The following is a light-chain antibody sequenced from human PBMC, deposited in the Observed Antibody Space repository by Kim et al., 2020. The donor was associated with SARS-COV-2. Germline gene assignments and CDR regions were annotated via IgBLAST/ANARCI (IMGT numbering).Light chain of an antibody. V-gene: IGLV3-19*01. CDR1: SLRSYY. CDR2: GKN. J-gene: IGLJ3*02. Sequence: ALGHTVKITCQGDSLRSYYASWYQQKPGQAPVLVIYGKNNRPSGIPDRFSGSSSGNTASLTITGAQAEDEADYYCNSRDSSGNHWVFGGGTKLTVL. CDR3: NSRDSSGNHWV.